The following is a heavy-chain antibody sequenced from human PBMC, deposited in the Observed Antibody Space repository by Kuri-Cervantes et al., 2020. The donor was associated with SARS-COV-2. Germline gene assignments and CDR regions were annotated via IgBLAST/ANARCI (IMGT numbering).Heavy chain of an antibody. V-gene: IGHV3-21*01. D-gene: IGHD6-13*01. Sequence: GGSLRLSCTASGFTFNNYAMNWVRQAPGKGLEWVSSISSTSSYIYYADSVKGRFTISRDNAENSLYLQMNSLRAEDTAVYYCARDCSSPYKYYYYYYMDVWGKGATVTVSS. J-gene: IGHJ6*03. CDR1: GFTFNNYA. CDR3: ARDCSSPYKYYYYYYMDV. CDR2: ISSTSSYI.